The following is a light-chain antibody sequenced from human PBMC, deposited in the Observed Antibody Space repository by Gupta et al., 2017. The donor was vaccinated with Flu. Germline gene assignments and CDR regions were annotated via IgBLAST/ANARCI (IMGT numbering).Light chain of an antibody. CDR3: KQGTNPWT. J-gene: IGKJ2*02. CDR2: EAS. CDR1: QRPIYKIGSTY. Sequence: NSCTSTQRPIYKIGSTYLAWYQQRPGQAPRRLIYEASNRASGVPDRFSGSGSVTDFTLKISRVEAEDVGVYYCKQGTNPWTFGQGTRLEI. V-gene: IGKV2-30*01.